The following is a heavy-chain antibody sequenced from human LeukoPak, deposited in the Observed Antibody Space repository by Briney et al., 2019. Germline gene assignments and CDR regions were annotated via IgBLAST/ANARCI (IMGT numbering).Heavy chain of an antibody. Sequence: SETLSLXCTVSGGSISSSSYYWGWIRQPPGKGLEWIGSIYYSGSTHYNPSLKSRVTISVDTSKNQFSLKLSSVTAADTAVYYCARIRRDGYKNAYYFDYWGQGTLVTVSS. CDR1: GGSISSSSYY. CDR3: ARIRRDGYKNAYYFDY. J-gene: IGHJ4*02. V-gene: IGHV4-39*01. CDR2: IYYSGST. D-gene: IGHD5-24*01.